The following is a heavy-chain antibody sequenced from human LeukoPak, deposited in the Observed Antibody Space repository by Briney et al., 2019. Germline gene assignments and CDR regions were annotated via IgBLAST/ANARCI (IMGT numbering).Heavy chain of an antibody. CDR3: ATPSTNYDSSGYRLDY. V-gene: IGHV1-24*01. D-gene: IGHD3-22*01. CDR2: FDPEDGET. CDR1: GYTLTELS. Sequence: ASVKDSCKVSGYTLTELSMHWVRQAPGKGLEWMGGFDPEDGETIYAQKFQGRVTMTEDTSTDTAYMELSSLRSEDTAVYYCATPSTNYDSSGYRLDYWAREPWSPSPQ. J-gene: IGHJ4*02.